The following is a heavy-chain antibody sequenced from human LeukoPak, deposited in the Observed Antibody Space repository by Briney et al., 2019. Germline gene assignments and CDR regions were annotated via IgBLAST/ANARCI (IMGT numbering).Heavy chain of an antibody. J-gene: IGHJ4*02. CDR3: ARRSNYGGMLDF. V-gene: IGHV5-51*01. CDR2: IYPGDSDT. D-gene: IGHD4-23*01. CDR1: GYSFTSYW. Sequence: GGSLQISCKGSGYSFTSYWIGWVRQVPGKGLGGVGIIYPGDSDTIYSPSFQGQVTISADKSISTAYLQWSSLKASDTAMYYCARRSNYGGMLDFWGQGTLVTVSS.